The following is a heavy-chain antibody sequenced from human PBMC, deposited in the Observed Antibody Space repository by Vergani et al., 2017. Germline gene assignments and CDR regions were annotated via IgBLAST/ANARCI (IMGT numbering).Heavy chain of an antibody. CDR2: ISYDGSNK. J-gene: IGHJ3*02. CDR1: GLTFSSYG. D-gene: IGHD1/OR15-1a*01. CDR3: AKDHWNTDAFDI. Sequence: QVQLVESGGGVVQPGRSLRLSCAASGLTFSSYGMHWVRQAPGKGLEWVAVISYDGSNKYYADSVKGRFTISRDNSKNTLYLQMNSLRAEDTAVYYCAKDHWNTDAFDIWGQGTMVTVSS. V-gene: IGHV3-30*18.